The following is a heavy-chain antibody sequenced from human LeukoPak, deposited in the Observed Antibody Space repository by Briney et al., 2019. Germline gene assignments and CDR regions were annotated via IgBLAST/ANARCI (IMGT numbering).Heavy chain of an antibody. V-gene: IGHV1-8*01. CDR2: VNPNSGDT. J-gene: IGHJ5*02. CDR3: SRGPRFDP. CDR1: GYSFNIYE. Sequence: ASVKVSCKTSGYSFNIYEINWVRQATGQGLEWMGWVNPNSGDTDYAQKFQGRLTMTRNTSISTAYMEPSGLRLEDTAVYYCSRGPRFDPWGQGTQVTVSS.